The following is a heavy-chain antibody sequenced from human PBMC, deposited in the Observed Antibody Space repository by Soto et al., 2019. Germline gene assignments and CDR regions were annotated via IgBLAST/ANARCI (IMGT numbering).Heavy chain of an antibody. CDR3: ARDWRSSIWSKSPSDS. V-gene: IGHV3-7*05. J-gene: IGHJ5*02. Sequence: EVQLVESGGGLVQPGGSLRLSCVASGFTFSNYWMTWVRQAPGKGLERVATIEQDGSEKYYVDSLKGRFTISRDNARNSLHLQMNSLIAEDTAFYYCARDWRSSIWSKSPSDSWGQGTLGTVSS. CDR1: GFTFSNYW. D-gene: IGHD3-3*02. CDR2: IEQDGSEK.